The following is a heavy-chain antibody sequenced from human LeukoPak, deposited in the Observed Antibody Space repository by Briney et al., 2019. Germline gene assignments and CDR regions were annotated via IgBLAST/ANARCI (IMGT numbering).Heavy chain of an antibody. Sequence: GASVKVSCKASGYTFTGHYMHWVRQAPGQGLEWLGWINPNSGDPNYAQKFQDRVTMTRDTSISTAYMELSGLRSDDTAVYYCARLIRNDYGDYWGQATMLTVSS. D-gene: IGHD4-17*01. J-gene: IGHJ4*02. CDR2: INPNSGDP. V-gene: IGHV1-2*02. CDR1: GYTFTGHY. CDR3: ARLIRNDYGDY.